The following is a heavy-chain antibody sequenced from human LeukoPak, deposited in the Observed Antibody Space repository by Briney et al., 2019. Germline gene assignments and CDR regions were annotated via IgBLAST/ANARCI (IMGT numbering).Heavy chain of an antibody. J-gene: IGHJ4*02. CDR2: IYYSGRT. V-gene: IGHV4-39*02. D-gene: IGHD4-17*01. Sequence: PSETLSLTCTVSGGSISSSSYYWGWIRQPPGKGLEWIGSIYYSGRTYYNPSLQSRVTISVDTSKNQFSLKLSSVTAADTAVYYCAREYGDLDYWGRGTLVTVSS. CDR1: GGSISSSSYY. CDR3: AREYGDLDY.